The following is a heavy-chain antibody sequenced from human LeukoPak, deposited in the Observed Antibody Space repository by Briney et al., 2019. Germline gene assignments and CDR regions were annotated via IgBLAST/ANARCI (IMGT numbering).Heavy chain of an antibody. Sequence: GGSLRLSCAASGFTFSSYEMNWVRQAPGKGLEWVSYISSSGSTIYYADSVKGRFTISRDNAKNSLYLQMNSLRAEDTAVYYCAREVRMDQQGRVYYYYYNMDVGGKGTTVTISS. J-gene: IGHJ6*03. CDR3: AREVRMDQQGRVYYYYYNMDV. V-gene: IGHV3-48*03. CDR2: ISSSGSTI. D-gene: IGHD6-19*01. CDR1: GFTFSSYE.